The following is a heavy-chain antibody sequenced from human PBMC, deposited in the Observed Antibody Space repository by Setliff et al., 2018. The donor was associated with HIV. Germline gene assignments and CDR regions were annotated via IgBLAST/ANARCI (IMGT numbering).Heavy chain of an antibody. D-gene: IGHD5-18*01. CDR3: ARRVSPTWNSYGYGEFDY. V-gene: IGHV4-38-2*01. CDR1: GYSISTAYY. CDR2: VYHSGTT. Sequence: SETLSLTCAVSGYSISTAYYWGWIRQPPGKGLEWIGSVYHSGTTYYNPSLKSRVTISVDTSKNQFSLKLSSVTAADTAVYYCARRVSPTWNSYGYGEFDYWGQGTLVTVSS. J-gene: IGHJ4*02.